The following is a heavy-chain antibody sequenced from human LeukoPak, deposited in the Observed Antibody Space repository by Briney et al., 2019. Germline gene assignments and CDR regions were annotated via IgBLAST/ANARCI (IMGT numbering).Heavy chain of an antibody. CDR1: GFSFGDYW. CDR2: IFSDGTGI. D-gene: IGHD5/OR15-5a*01. J-gene: IGHJ4*02. V-gene: IGHV3-74*01. Sequence: GGSLRLSCAVSGFSFGDYWMHWVRQAPGKGLVWVSRIFSDGTGINYADFVKGRFTISRDNVENTLYLQMNSLRAEDTAVYYCVRGLLDYWGQGTRVTVSS. CDR3: VRGLLDY.